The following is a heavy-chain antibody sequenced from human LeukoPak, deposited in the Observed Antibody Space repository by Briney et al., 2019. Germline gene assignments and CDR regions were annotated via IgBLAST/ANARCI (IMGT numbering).Heavy chain of an antibody. D-gene: IGHD6-13*01. CDR1: GFTFSSYG. CDR3: AKDSSSWYGADY. V-gene: IGHV3-30*18. J-gene: IGHJ4*02. CDR2: ISYDGSNK. Sequence: PGGSLRLSCAASGFTFSSYGMHWVRQAPGKGLEWVAVISYDGSNKYYADSVKGRFTISRDNSKNTLYLQMNSLRAEDTAVYYCAKDSSSWYGADYWGQGTLVTVSS.